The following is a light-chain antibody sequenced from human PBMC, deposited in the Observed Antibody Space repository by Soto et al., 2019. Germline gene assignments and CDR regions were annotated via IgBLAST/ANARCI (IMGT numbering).Light chain of an antibody. CDR2: DVA. CDR1: QSVGHY. Sequence: IILSQSPATLSLSPGERATLSCRASQSVGHYLAWYQQRPGQAPRLLMYDVAKRATGTPARFSGSGSGTDFTLTISSLEPEDSAVYYCQQRSNWLWTFGQGTKVEIK. V-gene: IGKV3-11*01. CDR3: QQRSNWLWT. J-gene: IGKJ1*01.